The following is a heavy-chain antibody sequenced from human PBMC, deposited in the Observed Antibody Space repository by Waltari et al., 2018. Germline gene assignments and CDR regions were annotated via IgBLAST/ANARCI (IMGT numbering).Heavy chain of an antibody. J-gene: IGHJ4*02. CDR1: GGSISSHY. CDR3: ARGAGLDY. Sequence: QVQLQESGPGLVKPSETLSLTCTVSGGSISSHYWSWIRQPPGKGLEWIGYIYYSGSTNYNPPLKSRVTISLDTSKNHFSLKLSSVTAADTAVYYCARGAGLDYWGQGTLVTVSS. D-gene: IGHD3-10*01. V-gene: IGHV4-59*11. CDR2: IYYSGST.